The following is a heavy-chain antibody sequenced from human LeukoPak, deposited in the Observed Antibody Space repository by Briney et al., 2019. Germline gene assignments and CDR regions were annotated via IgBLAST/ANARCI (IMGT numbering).Heavy chain of an antibody. CDR2: MYYSGRT. CDR1: GGSISSYY. J-gene: IGHJ4*02. D-gene: IGHD3-10*01. CDR3: AREGVIFDY. Sequence: SETLSLTCTVSGGSISSYYWSWLRQPPGKGLEWIGYMYYSGRTNYKHSLNSRVTISVDTSKNQFSLKLSSVTAADTAVYYCAREGVIFDYWGQGTLVTVSS. V-gene: IGHV4-59*01.